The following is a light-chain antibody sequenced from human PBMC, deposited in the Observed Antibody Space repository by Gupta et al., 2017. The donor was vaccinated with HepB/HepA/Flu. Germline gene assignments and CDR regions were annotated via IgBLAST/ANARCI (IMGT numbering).Light chain of an antibody. CDR1: QSIGNY. J-gene: IGKJ1*01. CDR3: QQYNDWPPNT. V-gene: IGKV3-15*01. Sequence: EIVVTQSPATLSVSPGERVTLSSRTSQSIGNYLAWYQHKPGQAPRLLISRVSSRATGVPTRFSGSGSGTDFTLTISSLQSEDFAVYYCQQYNDWPPNTFGPGTKVEI. CDR2: RVS.